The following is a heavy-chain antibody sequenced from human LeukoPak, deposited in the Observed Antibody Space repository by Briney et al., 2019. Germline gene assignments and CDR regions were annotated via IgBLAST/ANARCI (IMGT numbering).Heavy chain of an antibody. CDR1: GFTFSRDW. J-gene: IGHJ6*03. V-gene: IGHV3-74*01. Sequence: GGSLRLSCAASGFTFSRDWMHWVRQVPGKGLVWVSRIDGDDGSTSYADSVKGRFTISRDNAKNTLYLQMNSLRAEDTAVYYCAKAWDYSNPQGYMDVWGKGTTVTVSS. D-gene: IGHD4-11*01. CDR2: IDGDDGST. CDR3: AKAWDYSNPQGYMDV.